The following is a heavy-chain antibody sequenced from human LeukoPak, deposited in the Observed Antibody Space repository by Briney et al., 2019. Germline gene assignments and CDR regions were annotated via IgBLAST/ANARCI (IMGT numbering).Heavy chain of an antibody. CDR2: IYYTGST. D-gene: IGHD1-20*01. V-gene: IGHV4-59*01. J-gene: IGHJ5*02. CDR1: GGSISSYY. Sequence: SETLSLTCTVSGGSISSYYWSWIRQPPGKGLEWFGYIYYTGSTNYNPSLKSRVTMSVDTSKNQFSLKLSPVTAADTAVYYCARLNWNYVDFWFDPWGQGTLVTVSS. CDR3: ARLNWNYVDFWFDP.